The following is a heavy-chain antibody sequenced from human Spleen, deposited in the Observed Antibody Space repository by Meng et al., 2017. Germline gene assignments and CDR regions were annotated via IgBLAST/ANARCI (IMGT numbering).Heavy chain of an antibody. J-gene: IGHJ4*02. CDR1: GFTFSSCA. V-gene: IGHV3-30-3*01. D-gene: IGHD4-17*01. CDR3: ATGGAYYFDH. CDR2: ISPDGTRA. Sequence: QGQLVESGGGVVQPGRSLRLSCAASGFTFSSCAMHWVRQAPGEGLECVAVISPDGTRAYYADSVNGRFTISRDNSKNTFYLQMNSLRSDDTAVYYCATGGAYYFDHWGQGALVTVSS.